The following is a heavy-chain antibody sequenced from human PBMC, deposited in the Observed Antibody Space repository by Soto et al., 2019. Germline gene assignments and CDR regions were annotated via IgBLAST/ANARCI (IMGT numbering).Heavy chain of an antibody. V-gene: IGHV3-33*01. CDR1: GFTFSSYG. CDR3: ARDWTESSSAGMDV. D-gene: IGHD6-6*01. J-gene: IGHJ6*02. Sequence: QVQLVESGGGVVQPGRSLRLSCAASGFTFSSYGMHWVRQAPGKGLEWVAVIWYDGSNKYYADSVKGRFTFSRDNSKNTLYLQMNSLRAEDTAVYYCARDWTESSSAGMDVWGQGTTVTVSS. CDR2: IWYDGSNK.